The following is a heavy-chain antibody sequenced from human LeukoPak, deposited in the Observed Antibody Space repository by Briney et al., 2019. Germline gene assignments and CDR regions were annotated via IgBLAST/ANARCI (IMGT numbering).Heavy chain of an antibody. CDR2: IRYDGSNK. CDR3: ANPPGATNWFDP. CDR1: GFTFSSYN. D-gene: IGHD1-26*01. J-gene: IGHJ5*02. V-gene: IGHV3-30*02. Sequence: TGGSLRLSCAASGFTFSSYNMNWVRQAPGKGLEWVAFIRYDGSNKYYADSVKGRFTISRDNSKNTLYLQMGSLRAEDTAVYYCANPPGATNWFDPWGQGTLVTVSS.